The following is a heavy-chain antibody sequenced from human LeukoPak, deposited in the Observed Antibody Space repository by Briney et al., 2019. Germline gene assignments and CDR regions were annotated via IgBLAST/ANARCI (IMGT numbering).Heavy chain of an antibody. CDR1: GYSFIGYD. J-gene: IGHJ4*02. Sequence: GASVKVSCRASGYSFIGYDINWVRQAPGQGLEWMGRMNPNNGDTGSAQKFQGRLTMTRDTSISTAYMELSSLRSEDTAVYFCSRDGDSGTYLPYWGQGTLVTVSS. CDR2: MNPNNGDT. CDR3: SRDGDSGTYLPY. V-gene: IGHV1-8*01. D-gene: IGHD3-10*01.